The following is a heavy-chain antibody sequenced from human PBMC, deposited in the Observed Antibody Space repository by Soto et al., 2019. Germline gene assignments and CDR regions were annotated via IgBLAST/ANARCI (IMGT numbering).Heavy chain of an antibody. CDR2: IIPIFGTA. CDR3: ARAIVVVPAAISGMDV. V-gene: IGHV1-69*06. J-gene: IGHJ6*02. CDR1: GGTFSSYA. D-gene: IGHD2-2*02. Sequence: SVKVSCKASGGTFSSYAISWVRQAPGQGLEWMGGIIPIFGTANYAQKFQGRVTITADKSTSTAYMELSSLRSEDTAVYYCARAIVVVPAAISGMDVWGQGTTVTGLL.